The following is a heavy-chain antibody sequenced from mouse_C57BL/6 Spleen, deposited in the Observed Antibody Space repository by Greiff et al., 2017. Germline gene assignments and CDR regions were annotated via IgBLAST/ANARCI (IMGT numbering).Heavy chain of an antibody. J-gene: IGHJ3*01. D-gene: IGHD2-10*01. CDR1: GYAFSSSW. Sequence: QVQLKESGPELVKPGASVKISCKASGYAFSSSWMNWVKQRPGKGLEWIGRIYPGDGDTNYNGKFTGKATLTADKSSSTAFMQLSSLTSEDSAVYFCARAYYGNPFAYWGQGTLVTVSA. CDR2: IYPGDGDT. V-gene: IGHV1-82*01. CDR3: ARAYYGNPFAY.